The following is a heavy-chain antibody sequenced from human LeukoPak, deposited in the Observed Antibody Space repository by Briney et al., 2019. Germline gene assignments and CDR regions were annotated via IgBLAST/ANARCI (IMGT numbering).Heavy chain of an antibody. CDR2: INHSGST. CDR3: ARDAYYYGSGNYPFDY. J-gene: IGHJ4*01. D-gene: IGHD3-10*01. V-gene: IGHV4-34*01. CDR1: GGSFSGYY. Sequence: SETLSLTCAVYGGSFSGYYWSWIRQPPGKGLEWIGEINHSGSTNYNPSLKSRVTISVDTSKNQFSLKLSSVTAADTAVYYCARDAYYYGSGNYPFDYWGHGTLVTVSS.